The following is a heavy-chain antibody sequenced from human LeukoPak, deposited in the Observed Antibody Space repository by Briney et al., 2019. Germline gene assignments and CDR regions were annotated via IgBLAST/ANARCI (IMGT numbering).Heavy chain of an antibody. Sequence: ASVKVSCKISGYSLTKLSVHWVRQAPGKGLEWMGGFDPDDGKTIWAEKFQGRVTITADESTSTAYMELSSLRSEDTAVYYCASAGRGNDENYYYYYYMDVWGKGTTVTISS. CDR1: GYSLTKLS. D-gene: IGHD1-1*01. J-gene: IGHJ6*03. V-gene: IGHV1-24*01. CDR2: FDPDDGKT. CDR3: ASAGRGNDENYYYYYYMDV.